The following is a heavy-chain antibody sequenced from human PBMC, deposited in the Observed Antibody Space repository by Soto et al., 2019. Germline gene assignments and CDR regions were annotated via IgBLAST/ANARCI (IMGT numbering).Heavy chain of an antibody. CDR1: GFTLSSYG. J-gene: IGHJ6*02. V-gene: IGHV3-33*01. CDR3: ARDQGGVGNENRRSGKNSMDV. D-gene: IGHD2-15*01. Sequence: GGSLRLSCAASGFTLSSYGMHWVRQAPGKGLEWVAVIWYDGSNKYYADSVKGRFTISRDNSKNTLYLQMNSLRAEDTAVYYCARDQGGVGNENRRSGKNSMDVWGQGTTVTVSS. CDR2: IWYDGSNK.